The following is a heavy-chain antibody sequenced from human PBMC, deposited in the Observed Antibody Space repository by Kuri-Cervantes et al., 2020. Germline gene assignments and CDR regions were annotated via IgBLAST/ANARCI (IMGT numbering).Heavy chain of an antibody. Sequence: ASVKVSCKASGYTFTNYAINWVRQAPGQGLEWMGWINPNSGGTNYAQKFQGWVTMTRDTSISTAYMELSRLRSDDTAVYYCASGSETYYDFWSGNQDAFDIWGQGAMVTVSS. V-gene: IGHV1-2*04. J-gene: IGHJ3*02. CDR1: GYTFTNYA. D-gene: IGHD3-3*01. CDR3: ASGSETYYDFWSGNQDAFDI. CDR2: INPNSGGT.